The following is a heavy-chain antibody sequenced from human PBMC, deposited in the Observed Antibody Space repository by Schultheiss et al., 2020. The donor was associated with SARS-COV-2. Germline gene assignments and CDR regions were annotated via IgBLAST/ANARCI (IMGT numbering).Heavy chain of an antibody. Sequence: GGSLRLSCVASGFTFSSCAMSWVRQAPGKGLEWVSAISGGGGSTYYADSVKGRFTISRDNSKNTLYLQMNSLRAEDTAVYYCAKAILDWEDNWFDPWGQGTLVTVSS. V-gene: IGHV3-23*01. CDR1: GFTFSSCA. CDR3: AKAILDWEDNWFDP. J-gene: IGHJ5*02. D-gene: IGHD3-3*01. CDR2: ISGGGGST.